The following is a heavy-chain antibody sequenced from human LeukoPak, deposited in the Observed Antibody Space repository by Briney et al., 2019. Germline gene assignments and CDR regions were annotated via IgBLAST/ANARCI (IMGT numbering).Heavy chain of an antibody. CDR1: GGSFSGYY. CDR2: INHSGST. D-gene: IGHD2-21*02. CDR3: ARGGAPKHIVVVTAIWPNRRHAFDI. Sequence: SSETLSLTCAVYGGSFSGYYWSWIRQPPGKGLEWIGEINHSGSTNYNPSLKSRVTISVDTSKNQFSLKLSSVTAADTAVYYCARGGAPKHIVVVTAIWPNRRHAFDIWGQGTMVTVSS. J-gene: IGHJ3*02. V-gene: IGHV4-34*01.